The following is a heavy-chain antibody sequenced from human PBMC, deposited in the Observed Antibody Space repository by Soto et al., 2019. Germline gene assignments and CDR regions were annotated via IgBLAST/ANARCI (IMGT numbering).Heavy chain of an antibody. CDR1: GASISSSNG. V-gene: IGHV4-4*02. D-gene: IGHD5-12*01. J-gene: IGHJ6*02. CDR2: VHHSGST. Sequence: QLLLQESGPGLVKPSGTLSLTCAVSGASISSSNGWTWVRQPPGKGLEGIGEVHHSGSTSYSPSPTLRLTISVDKSKNQFSLNLLSVTAAATAVYYCVRAPTSPSRQKRITSGLDVWGQGTTVAVSS. CDR3: VRAPTSPSRQKRITSGLDV.